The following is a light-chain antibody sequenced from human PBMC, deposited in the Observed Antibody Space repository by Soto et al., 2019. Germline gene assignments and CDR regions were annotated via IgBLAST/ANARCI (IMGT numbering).Light chain of an antibody. CDR2: GAS. Sequence: EIVMTQSPATLSVSPGERATLSCRASQSVSSNLAWYQQKPGQAPRLLIYGASTRATGIPDRFSGSGSGTEFTLTISSLQYEDFAVYYCQQYNNWLWTFGQGTKVEIK. CDR3: QQYNNWLWT. V-gene: IGKV3-15*01. J-gene: IGKJ1*01. CDR1: QSVSSN.